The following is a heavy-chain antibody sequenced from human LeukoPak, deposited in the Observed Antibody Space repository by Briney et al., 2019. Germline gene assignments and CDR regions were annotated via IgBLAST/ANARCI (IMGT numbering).Heavy chain of an antibody. CDR1: GFTVITND. CDR2: LYSDGNT. CDR3: ARGVEPLAATTLAY. V-gene: IGHV3-53*01. Sequence: PGGSLRLSCAASGFTVITNDMTWVRQAPGKGLEWVSVLYSDGNTKYADSVQGRFTISRDNSKNTLYLEMNSLSPDDTAVYYCARGVEPLAATTLAYWGQGTLVTVSP. D-gene: IGHD2-15*01. J-gene: IGHJ4*02.